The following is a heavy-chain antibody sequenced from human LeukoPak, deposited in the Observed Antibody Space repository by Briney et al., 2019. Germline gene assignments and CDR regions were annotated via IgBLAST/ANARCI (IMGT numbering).Heavy chain of an antibody. D-gene: IGHD3-3*01. CDR3: ARTYYDFWSGYYEGGNFDY. CDR1: GGSISSGGYY. V-gene: IGHV4-31*03. J-gene: IGHJ4*02. CDR2: IYYSGST. Sequence: SETLSLTCTVSGGSISSGGYYRSWIRQHPGKGLEWIGYIYYSGSTYYNPSLKSRVTISVDTSKNQFSLKLSSVTAADTAVYYCARTYYDFWSGYYEGGNFDYWGQGTLVTVSS.